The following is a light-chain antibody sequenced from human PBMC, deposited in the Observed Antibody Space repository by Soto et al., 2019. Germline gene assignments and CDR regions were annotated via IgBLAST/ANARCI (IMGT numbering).Light chain of an antibody. Sequence: VMTQSPPTLSVSPGERATLSCRASQSVSTNLAWYQHKPGQAPSLLIYGASSRATGIPDRFSGSGSGTDFTLTIGRLEPEDFAVYYCQQYGSSPATFGQGSMV. V-gene: IGKV3-20*01. CDR2: GAS. CDR1: QSVSTN. CDR3: QQYGSSPAT. J-gene: IGKJ1*01.